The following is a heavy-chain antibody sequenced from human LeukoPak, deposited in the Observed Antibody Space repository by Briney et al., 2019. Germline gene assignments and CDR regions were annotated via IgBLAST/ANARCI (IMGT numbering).Heavy chain of an antibody. V-gene: IGHV1-8*03. CDR1: GYTFTSYE. J-gene: IGHJ6*04. D-gene: IGHD3-10*02. Sequence: ASVKVSCKASGYTFTSYEINWVRQATGQGLEWMGWMNPNSGNTGYAQKFQGRVTITRNTSISTAYMELSSLRSEDTAVYYCAELGITMIGGVWGKGTTVTISS. CDR3: AELGITMIGGV. CDR2: MNPNSGNT.